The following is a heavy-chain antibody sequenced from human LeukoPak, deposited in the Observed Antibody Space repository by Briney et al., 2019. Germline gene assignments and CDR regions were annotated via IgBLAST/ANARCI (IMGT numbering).Heavy chain of an antibody. CDR2: IYYSGST. Sequence: SETLSLTRTVSGGSISSGGYFWSWIRQHPGKGLEWIGYIYYSGSTYYNPSLKGRVTISVDTSKNQFSLRLSSVTAADTAIYYCASVSYDTSLQHWGQGTLVTVSS. CDR3: ASVSYDTSLQH. D-gene: IGHD3-22*01. J-gene: IGHJ1*01. V-gene: IGHV4-31*03. CDR1: GGSISSGGYF.